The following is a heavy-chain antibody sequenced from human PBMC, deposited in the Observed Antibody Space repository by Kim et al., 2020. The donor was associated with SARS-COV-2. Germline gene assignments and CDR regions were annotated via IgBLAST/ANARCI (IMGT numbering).Heavy chain of an antibody. V-gene: IGHV3-7*01. Sequence: GGSLRLSCAASGFTFSSYWISWVRQAPGKGLEWVANINQDGSEKYYVDSVKGRFTISRDNAKNSLYLQMNSLRAEDTAVYYCARGAGYYCLYWGQGTLVT. J-gene: IGHJ4*02. D-gene: IGHD3-16*01. CDR3: ARGAGYYCLY. CDR2: INQDGSEK. CDR1: GFTFSSYW.